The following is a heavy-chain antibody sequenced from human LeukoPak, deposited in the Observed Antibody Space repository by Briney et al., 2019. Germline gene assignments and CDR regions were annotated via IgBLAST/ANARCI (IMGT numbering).Heavy chain of an antibody. D-gene: IGHD3-10*01. CDR1: GGSISSGDYY. V-gene: IGHV4-30-4*01. Sequence: SQTLSLTCTVSGGSISSGDYYWSWIRQPPGKGLEWIGYIYYSGSTYYNPSLKSRVTISVDTPKNQFSLKLSSVTAADTAVYYCVRGGVLNLLYYYYGMDVWGKGTTVTVSS. CDR2: IYYSGST. CDR3: VRGGVLNLLYYYYGMDV. J-gene: IGHJ6*04.